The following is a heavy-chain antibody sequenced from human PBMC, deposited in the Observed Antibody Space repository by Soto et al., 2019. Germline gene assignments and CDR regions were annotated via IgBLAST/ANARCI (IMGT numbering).Heavy chain of an antibody. CDR3: ARDRKQQLALPNRWYYYYYGMDV. J-gene: IGHJ6*02. CDR1: GGTFSSYA. Sequence: QVQLVQSGAEVKKRGSSVKVSCKASGGTFSSYAISWVRQAPGQGLEWMGGIIPIFGTANYAQKFQGRVTITADESTSTAYMELTSLRSEDTGVYYCARDRKQQLALPNRWYYYYYGMDVWGQGTTVTVSS. D-gene: IGHD6-13*01. V-gene: IGHV1-69*01. CDR2: IIPIFGTA.